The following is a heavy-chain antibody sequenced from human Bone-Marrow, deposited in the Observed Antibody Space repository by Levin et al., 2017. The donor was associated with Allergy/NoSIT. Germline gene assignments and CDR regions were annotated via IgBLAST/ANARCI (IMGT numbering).Heavy chain of an antibody. Sequence: SGPTLVKPTQALALTCTFSGFSLSTSGVGVGWIRQPPGQALECLGLIYWDNDKRYSPSLKSRLTVTKDTSNNQVVLTMTNMDPVDTATYYCAHRRGGYDWNDADFDYWGQGIPVTVSS. CDR3: AHRRGGYDWNDADFDY. J-gene: IGHJ4*02. D-gene: IGHD1-1*01. CDR2: IYWDNDK. V-gene: IGHV2-5*02. CDR1: GFSLSTSGVG.